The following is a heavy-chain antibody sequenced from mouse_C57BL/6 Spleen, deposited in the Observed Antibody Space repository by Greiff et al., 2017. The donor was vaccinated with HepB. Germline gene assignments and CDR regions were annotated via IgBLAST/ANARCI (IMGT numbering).Heavy chain of an antibody. Sequence: QVQLQQSGAELVRPGASVKLSCKASGYTFTDYYINWVKQRPGQGLGWIARIYPGSGNTYYNEKFKGKATLTAEKSSSTAYMQLSSLTSEDSAVYVCARGSGRDYAMDYGGQGTSVTGSS. V-gene: IGHV1-76*01. CDR2: IYPGSGNT. CDR3: ARGSGRDYAMDY. CDR1: GYTFTDYY. J-gene: IGHJ4*01.